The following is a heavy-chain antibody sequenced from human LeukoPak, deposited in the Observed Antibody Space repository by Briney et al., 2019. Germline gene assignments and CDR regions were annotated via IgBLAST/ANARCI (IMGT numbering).Heavy chain of an antibody. CDR2: IKQDGSEK. J-gene: IGHJ6*02. V-gene: IGHV3-7*01. CDR1: GFTFSSYW. Sequence: GGSLRLSCAASGFTFSSYWMSWVRQAPGKGLEWAANIKQDGSEKYYVDSVKGRFTISRDNAKNSLYLQMNSLRGEDTAVYYCAREPYDSSGYAYYYYGMDVWGQGTTVTVSS. D-gene: IGHD3-22*01. CDR3: AREPYDSSGYAYYYYGMDV.